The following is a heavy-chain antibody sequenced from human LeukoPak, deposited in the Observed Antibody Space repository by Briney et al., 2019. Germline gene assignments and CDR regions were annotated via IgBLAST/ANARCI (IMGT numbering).Heavy chain of an antibody. Sequence: ASVKVSCKVSGYTLTELSMHWVRQAPGKGLEWMGGFDPEDGETIYAQKFQGRVTMTEDTSTDTAYMELSSLRSEDTAVYYCARRVPAAIYYYYGMDVWGQGTTVTVSS. CDR3: ARRVPAAIYYYYGMDV. J-gene: IGHJ6*02. CDR2: FDPEDGET. V-gene: IGHV1-24*01. CDR1: GYTLTELS. D-gene: IGHD2-2*01.